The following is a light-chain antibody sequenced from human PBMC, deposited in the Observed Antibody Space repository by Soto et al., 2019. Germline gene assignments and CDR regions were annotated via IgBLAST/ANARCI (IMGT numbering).Light chain of an antibody. CDR2: GAS. CDR3: QHYNNWPPWT. Sequence: EIVLTQSPGSLSLSQWEIATLSWRASQSVSSNLAWYQQKPGQAPRLLIYGASIRATGIPARFSGSGSGTEFTLTISTLQSEDFAIYYCQHYNNWPPWTFGQGTKVDIK. CDR1: QSVSSN. V-gene: IGKV3-15*01. J-gene: IGKJ1*01.